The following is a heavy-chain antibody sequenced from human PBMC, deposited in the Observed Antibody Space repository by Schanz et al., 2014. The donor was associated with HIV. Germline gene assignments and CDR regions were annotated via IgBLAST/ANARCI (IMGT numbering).Heavy chain of an antibody. CDR1: GFTFSSYA. Sequence: EVQLLESGGGLVQPGGSLRLSCAASGFTFSSYAMSWVRQVPGKGLEWVSGISYNGRFTYYAESVKGRFTISRDNSKNMLYLQMNSLRAEDTAVYYCASRTYYYASERYFLGDGMDVWGQGTTVTVSS. D-gene: IGHD3-10*01. V-gene: IGHV3-23*01. J-gene: IGHJ6*02. CDR2: ISYNGRFT. CDR3: ASRTYYYASERYFLGDGMDV.